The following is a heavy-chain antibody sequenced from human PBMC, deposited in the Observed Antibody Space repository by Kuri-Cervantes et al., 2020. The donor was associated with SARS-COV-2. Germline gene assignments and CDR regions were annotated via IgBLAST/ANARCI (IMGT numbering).Heavy chain of an antibody. J-gene: IGHJ4*02. D-gene: IGHD5-24*01. CDR1: GVAVTGGSFY. CDR3: GKVSWLQLWHRYSDS. CDR2: FDISGSP. Sequence: SETLSLTCSVSGVAVTGGSFYWAWIRQPAGKGLGWIGHFDISGSPTYNPSLKNRVTISLDASNNQVSLRLSSATAADTAVYYCGKVSWLQLWHRYSDSWGQGTLVTVSS. V-gene: IGHV4-61*10.